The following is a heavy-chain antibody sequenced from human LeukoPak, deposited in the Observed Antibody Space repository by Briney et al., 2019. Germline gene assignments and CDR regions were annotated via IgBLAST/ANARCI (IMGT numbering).Heavy chain of an antibody. V-gene: IGHV4-34*01. J-gene: IGHJ5*02. CDR2: INHSGST. Sequence: SETLSLTCAVYGGSSSGYYWSWIRQPPGKGLEWIGEINHSGSTNYNPSLKSRVTISVDTSKNQFSLKLSSVTAADTAVYYCARGRRGYSSSWPTSRWFDPWGQGTLVTVSS. CDR1: GGSSSGYY. D-gene: IGHD6-13*01. CDR3: ARGRRGYSSSWPTSRWFDP.